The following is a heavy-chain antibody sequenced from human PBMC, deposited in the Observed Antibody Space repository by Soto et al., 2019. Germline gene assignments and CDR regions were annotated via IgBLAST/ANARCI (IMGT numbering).Heavy chain of an antibody. D-gene: IGHD3-10*01. CDR3: ARGIYGSGNHAAHNCFDP. J-gene: IGHJ5*02. Sequence: SQTLSLTCAISGDSVSSNSAAWNWIRQSPSRGLEWLGRTYYRSKWYNDYAVSVKSRITINPDTSKNQFSLQLNSVTPEDTAVYYCARGIYGSGNHAAHNCFDPWGQGTLVTVSS. CDR2: TYYRSKWYN. V-gene: IGHV6-1*01. CDR1: GDSVSSNSAA.